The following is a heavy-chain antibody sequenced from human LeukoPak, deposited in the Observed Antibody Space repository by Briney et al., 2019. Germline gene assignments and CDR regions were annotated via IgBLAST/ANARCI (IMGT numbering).Heavy chain of an antibody. Sequence: PSETLSLTCTVSGDSISSGAYYWTWIRQHPERGLEWIGYIFKSGKTYHNPSLKSRVVISIDTSNNRFSLELSSVTAADRAVYFCARARAYDVLTEVGFYYYGVDLWGRGTTVTV. J-gene: IGHJ6*02. CDR3: ARARAYDVLTEVGFYYYGVDL. V-gene: IGHV4-31*03. CDR1: GDSISSGAYY. CDR2: IFKSGKT. D-gene: IGHD3-9*01.